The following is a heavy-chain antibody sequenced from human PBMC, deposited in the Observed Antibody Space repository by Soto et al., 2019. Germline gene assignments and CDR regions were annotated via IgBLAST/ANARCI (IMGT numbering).Heavy chain of an antibody. CDR3: AGGEYYYDSSGYPIDY. CDR2: IIPIFGTA. J-gene: IGHJ4*02. CDR1: GGTFSSYA. Sequence: QVQLVQSGAEVKKPGSSVKVSCKASGGTFSSYAISWVRQAPGQGLEWMGGIIPIFGTANYAQKFQGRVTITADESRSTAYMELSSLRSEDTAVYYCAGGEYYYDSSGYPIDYWGQGTLVTVSS. D-gene: IGHD3-22*01. V-gene: IGHV1-69*12.